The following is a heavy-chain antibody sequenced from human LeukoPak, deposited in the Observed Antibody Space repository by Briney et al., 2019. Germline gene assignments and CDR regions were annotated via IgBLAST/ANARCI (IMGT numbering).Heavy chain of an antibody. Sequence: SGKVSCKASGYTFTSYHMHWVRQAPGQGLEWMGMINPSGGTTSYAQKFQGRVTMTRDTSTSTVYTELSSMRSEDTAVYYCARDGSSGSGDYWGQGALVAVSS. D-gene: IGHD3-22*01. CDR1: GYTFTSYH. V-gene: IGHV1-46*01. J-gene: IGHJ4*02. CDR2: INPSGGTT. CDR3: ARDGSSGSGDY.